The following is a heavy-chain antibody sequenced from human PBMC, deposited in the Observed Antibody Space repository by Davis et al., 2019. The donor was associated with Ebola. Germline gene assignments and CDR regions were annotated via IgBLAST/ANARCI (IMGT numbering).Heavy chain of an antibody. Sequence: SQTLSLTCAISGDSVPGNSVAWNWIRQSPSRGLEWLGRTYYRSKWYNDYAVSVKSRITINPDTSKNQFSLQLNSVTAADTAVYYCARLQQLVPYYYGMDVWGQGTTVTVSS. CDR2: TYYRSKWYN. CDR3: ARLQQLVPYYYGMDV. J-gene: IGHJ6*02. V-gene: IGHV6-1*01. D-gene: IGHD6-13*01. CDR1: GDSVPGNSVA.